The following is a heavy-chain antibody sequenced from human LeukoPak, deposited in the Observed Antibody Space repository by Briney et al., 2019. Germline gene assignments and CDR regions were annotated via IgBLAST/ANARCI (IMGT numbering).Heavy chain of an antibody. Sequence: GASVKVSCKASGYTISDYFMHWVRQAPGQGLEWMGWINPNTNGINYAQKFQGRVTMTRDTSISTAYMELSRLRSDDTAVYYCARDHHYDILTGLDYYFDYWGQGTLVTVSS. CDR2: INPNTNGI. V-gene: IGHV1-2*02. CDR1: GYTISDYF. D-gene: IGHD3-9*01. CDR3: ARDHHYDILTGLDYYFDY. J-gene: IGHJ4*02.